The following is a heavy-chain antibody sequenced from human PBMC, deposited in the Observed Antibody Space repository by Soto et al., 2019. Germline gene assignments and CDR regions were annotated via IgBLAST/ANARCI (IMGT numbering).Heavy chain of an antibody. J-gene: IGHJ6*03. V-gene: IGHV4-31*03. CDR3: ASCRDPDYYYYYMDV. CDR1: GGSISSGGYY. Sequence: SETLSLTCTVSGGSISSGGYYWSWIRQHPGKGLEWIGYIYYSGSTYYNPSLKSRVTISVDTSKNQFSLKLSSVTAADTAVYYCASCRDPDYYYYYMDVWGKGTTVTVSS. CDR2: IYYSGST.